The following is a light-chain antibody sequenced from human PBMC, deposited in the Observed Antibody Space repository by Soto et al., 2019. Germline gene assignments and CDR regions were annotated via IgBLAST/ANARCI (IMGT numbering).Light chain of an antibody. CDR2: GNS. CDR3: QSYDSSLSVVV. V-gene: IGLV1-40*01. CDR1: SSNIGAGYD. J-gene: IGLJ2*01. Sequence: QSVLTQPPSVSGAPGQRVTISCTGSSSNIGAGYDVHWYQQLPGTAPKLLIYGNSNRPSGVPDRFPGSKSGTSASLAITGLQAEDEADYYCQSYDSSLSVVVFGGGTKLTVL.